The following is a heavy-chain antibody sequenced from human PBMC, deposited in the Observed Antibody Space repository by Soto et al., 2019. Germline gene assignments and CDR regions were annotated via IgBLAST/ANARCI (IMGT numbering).Heavy chain of an antibody. CDR2: ISWNSGSI. Sequence: PGGSLRLSCAASGFTFDDYAMHWVRQAPGKGLEWVSGISWNSGSIGYADSVKGRFTISRDNAKNSLYLQMNSLRAEDTALYYCAKDSNYYYGMDVWGQGTTVTVSS. CDR3: AKDSNYYYGMDV. V-gene: IGHV3-9*01. CDR1: GFTFDDYA. J-gene: IGHJ6*02.